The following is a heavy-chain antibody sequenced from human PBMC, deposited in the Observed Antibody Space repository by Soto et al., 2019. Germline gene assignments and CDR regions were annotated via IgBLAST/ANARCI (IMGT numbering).Heavy chain of an antibody. CDR2: IYYSGST. CDR3: ARFAGDDFWSGHDKYYYYYYMDV. D-gene: IGHD3-3*01. CDR1: GGSISSYY. Sequence: SETLSLTCTVSGGSISSYYWSWIRQPPGKGLEWIGYIYYSGSTNYNPSLKSRVTISVDTSKNQFSLKLSSLTAADTAVYYCARFAGDDFWSGHDKYYYYYYMDVWGKGTTVTVSS. J-gene: IGHJ6*03. V-gene: IGHV4-59*01.